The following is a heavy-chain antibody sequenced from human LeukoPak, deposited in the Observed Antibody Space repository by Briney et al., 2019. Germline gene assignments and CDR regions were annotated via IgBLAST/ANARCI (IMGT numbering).Heavy chain of an antibody. J-gene: IGHJ3*02. Sequence: GESLKISCKGSGYSFTSYWIGWVRQMTGKGLEWMGIIAPGDSDTRDSPSFQGQVTISADKSISTAYLQWSSLKASDTAIYYCARLTHCSGGSCSGFDIWGQGTLVTVSS. CDR3: ARLTHCSGGSCSGFDI. CDR2: IAPGDSDT. D-gene: IGHD2-15*01. CDR1: GYSFTSYW. V-gene: IGHV5-51*01.